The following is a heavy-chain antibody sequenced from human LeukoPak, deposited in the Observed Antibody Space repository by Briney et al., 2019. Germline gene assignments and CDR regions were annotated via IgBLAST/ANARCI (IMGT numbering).Heavy chain of an antibody. CDR1: GFTFSSYS. CDR3: AKSYEETSSSSGPADY. J-gene: IGHJ4*02. Sequence: GGSLRLSCAASGFTFSSYSMNWVRQAPGKGLEWVSSISSSSSYIYYADSVKGRFTISRDNAKNSLYLQMNSLRAEDTAVYYCAKSYEETSSSSGPADYWGQGTLVIVSS. V-gene: IGHV3-21*01. CDR2: ISSSSSYI. D-gene: IGHD6-6*01.